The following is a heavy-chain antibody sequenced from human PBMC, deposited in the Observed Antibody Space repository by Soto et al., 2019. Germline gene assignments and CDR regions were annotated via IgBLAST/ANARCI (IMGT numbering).Heavy chain of an antibody. J-gene: IGHJ4*02. Sequence: GGSLRLSCAASGFTFSSYAMSWVRPAPGKGLEWVSAISGSGGSTYYADSMKGRFTICRDNSKNTLYLQMNSLRAEDTAVDYCAKELLYDFWSGYYFGWGQGTLVTVSS. CDR1: GFTFSSYA. D-gene: IGHD3-3*01. CDR3: AKELLYDFWSGYYFG. CDR2: ISGSGGST. V-gene: IGHV3-23*01.